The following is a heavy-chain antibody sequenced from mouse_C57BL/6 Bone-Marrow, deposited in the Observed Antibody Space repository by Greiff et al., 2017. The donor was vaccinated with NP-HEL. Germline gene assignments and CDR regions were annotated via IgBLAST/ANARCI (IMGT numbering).Heavy chain of an antibody. CDR2: IDPETGGT. Sequence: VQLQESGAELVRPGASVTLSCKASGYTFTDYEMHWVKQTPVHGLEWIGAIDPETGGTAYNQKFKGKAILTAAQSSSTAYMELRSLRSEDSAVDDCTREVFLLRWDCEGGGKGTT. V-gene: IGHV1-15*01. CDR1: GYTFTDYE. D-gene: IGHD1-1*01. J-gene: IGHJ1*03. CDR3: TREVFLLRWDCEG.